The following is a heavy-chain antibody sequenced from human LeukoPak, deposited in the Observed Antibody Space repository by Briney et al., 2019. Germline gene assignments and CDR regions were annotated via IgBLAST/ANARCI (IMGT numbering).Heavy chain of an antibody. D-gene: IGHD3-9*01. CDR3: ARAPKRILTGYYFDY. CDR1: GFTFSSYS. CDR2: ISSSSSYI. Sequence: GGSLRLSCAASGFTFSSYSMNWVRQAPGKGLEWVSSISSSSSYIYYADSVKGRFTISRDNAKNSLYLQMNSLRAEDTAVYYCARAPKRILTGYYFDYWGQGTLVTVSS. V-gene: IGHV3-21*01. J-gene: IGHJ4*02.